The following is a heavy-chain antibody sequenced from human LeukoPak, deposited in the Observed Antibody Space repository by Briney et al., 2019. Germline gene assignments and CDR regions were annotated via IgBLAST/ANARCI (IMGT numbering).Heavy chain of an antibody. Sequence: SVKVSCKASGGTLSSYAISWVRQAPGQGLEWMGRIIPILGIANYAQKFQGRVTITADKSTSTAYMELSSLRSEDTAVYYCARSKLELRSYYFDYWGQGTLVTVSS. J-gene: IGHJ4*02. V-gene: IGHV1-69*04. CDR2: IIPILGIA. D-gene: IGHD1-7*01. CDR3: ARSKLELRSYYFDY. CDR1: GGTLSSYA.